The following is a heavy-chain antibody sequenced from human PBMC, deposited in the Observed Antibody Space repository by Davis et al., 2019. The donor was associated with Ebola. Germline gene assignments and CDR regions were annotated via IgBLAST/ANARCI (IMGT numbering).Heavy chain of an antibody. D-gene: IGHD6-19*01. J-gene: IGHJ4*02. CDR1: GGSMSSYY. CDR2: IYYSGST. V-gene: IGHV4-59*01. Sequence: SETLSLTCTVSGGSMSSYYWSWIRQPPGKGLEWIGYIYYSGSTNYNPSLKGRVTISVDTSKNQFSLELSSVTAADTAVYYCARGSQWLGPDYWGQGTLVTVSS. CDR3: ARGSQWLGPDY.